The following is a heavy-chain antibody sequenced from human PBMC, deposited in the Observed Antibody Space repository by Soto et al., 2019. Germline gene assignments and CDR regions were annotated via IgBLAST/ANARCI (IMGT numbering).Heavy chain of an antibody. D-gene: IGHD5-12*01. Sequence: QVQLQESGPGLVKPSETLSLTCTVSGGSISSYYWSWIRQPPGKGLEWIGYIYYSGSTNYNPSLKSRVTISVDTSKNQFSLKLSSVTAADTAVYYCARHGGSGYDYCFDYWGQGTLVTVSS. CDR2: IYYSGST. J-gene: IGHJ4*02. V-gene: IGHV4-59*08. CDR3: ARHGGSGYDYCFDY. CDR1: GGSISSYY.